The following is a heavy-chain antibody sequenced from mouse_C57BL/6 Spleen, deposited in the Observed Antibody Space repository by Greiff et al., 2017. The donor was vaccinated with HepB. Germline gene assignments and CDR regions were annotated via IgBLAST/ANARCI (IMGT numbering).Heavy chain of an antibody. CDR1: GYTFTSYW. CDR2: IYPGSGST. D-gene: IGHD2-1*01. J-gene: IGHJ1*03. V-gene: IGHV1-55*01. Sequence: VKLVESGAELVKPGASVKMSCKASGYTFTSYWITWVKQRPGQGLEWIGDIYPGSGSTNYNEKFKSKATLTVDTSSSTAYMQLSSLTSEDSAVYYCAFVVTPSYWYFDVWGTGTTVTVSS. CDR3: AFVVTPSYWYFDV.